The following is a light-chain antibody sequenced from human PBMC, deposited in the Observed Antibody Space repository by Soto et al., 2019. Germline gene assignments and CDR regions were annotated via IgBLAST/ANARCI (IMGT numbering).Light chain of an antibody. CDR2: DAS. V-gene: IGKV3-11*01. Sequence: EIVMTQSPATLSVSPGERATLSCRASQSVSSYLAWYQKKPGQAPRLLIYDASNRATGIPARFSGSGSGTDFTLTISSLEPEDFAVYYCQQRSNWPRTFGQGTRLEI. J-gene: IGKJ5*01. CDR3: QQRSNWPRT. CDR1: QSVSSY.